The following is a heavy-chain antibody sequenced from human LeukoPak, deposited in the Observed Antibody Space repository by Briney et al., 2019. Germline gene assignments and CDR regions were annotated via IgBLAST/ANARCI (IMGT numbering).Heavy chain of an antibody. J-gene: IGHJ4*02. CDR3: ARDEPEGVGAIPY. V-gene: IGHV3-23*01. CDR2: ISGSGGST. D-gene: IGHD1-26*01. CDR1: RFTFSTYG. Sequence: GGSLRLSCAASRFTFSTYGMSWVRQAPAKGLEWVSSISGSGGSTNYADSVKGRFTISRDNAKNSLYLQMNSLRAEDTAVYYCARDEPEGVGAIPYWGQGTLVTVSS.